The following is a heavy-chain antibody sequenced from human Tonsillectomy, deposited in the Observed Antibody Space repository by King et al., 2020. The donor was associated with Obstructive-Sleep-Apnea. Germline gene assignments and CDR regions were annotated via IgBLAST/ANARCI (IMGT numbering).Heavy chain of an antibody. J-gene: IGHJ6*02. D-gene: IGHD3-10*01. CDR3: AKEGDYYGSGSDYGMDV. CDR1: GFTFSSYA. CDR2: ISGSGGST. Sequence: VQLVESGGGLVQPGGSLRLSCAASGFTFSSYAMSWVRQAPVRGLDWFSAISGSGGSTYYADSVKGRFTISRDNSKNTLYLQMNSLRAEDTAVYYCAKEGDYYGSGSDYGMDVWGQGTTVTVSS. V-gene: IGHV3-23*04.